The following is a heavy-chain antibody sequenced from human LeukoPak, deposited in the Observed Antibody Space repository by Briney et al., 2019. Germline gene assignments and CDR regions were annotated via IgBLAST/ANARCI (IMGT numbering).Heavy chain of an antibody. D-gene: IGHD2-15*01. J-gene: IGHJ2*01. CDR3: ARVDLVVVATTPHWYFDL. CDR2: IYQTGRT. Sequence: PSETLSLTCAVSGYSLSRGYYWGWIRQAPGKGLEWIGIIYQTGRTNYNPSLKSRVTMSVDTSKNQFSLRLSSVTAADTAVYYCARVDLVVVATTPHWYFDLWGRGTLVTVSP. V-gene: IGHV4-38-2*01. CDR1: GYSLSRGYY.